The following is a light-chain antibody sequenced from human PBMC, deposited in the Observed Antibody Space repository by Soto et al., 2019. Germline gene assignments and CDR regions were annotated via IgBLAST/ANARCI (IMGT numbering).Light chain of an antibody. CDR1: QSVSSN. J-gene: IGKJ1*01. CDR3: QQRGTLPPWT. V-gene: IGKV3-11*01. Sequence: TQSPATLSVSPGERATLSCRASQSVSSNLAWYQQKPGQAPRLLIYGASNRATGIPARFSGSGSGTDFTLTISSLEPEDFAVYFCQQRGTLPPWTSGQRTMVDIK. CDR2: GAS.